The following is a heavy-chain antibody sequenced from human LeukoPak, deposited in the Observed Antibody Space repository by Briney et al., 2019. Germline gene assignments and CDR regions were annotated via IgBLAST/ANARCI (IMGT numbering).Heavy chain of an antibody. CDR2: IWYDGSKK. Sequence: GGSLTLSCAASGFTFSDYGIHGVRQAPGQGLEWVALIWYDGSKKYYADSVKGRFTISRDNTKNTLYLQLNSLRADDTAVYYCARAHSSSSTFDLWGQGALVTVSS. CDR1: GFTFSDYG. V-gene: IGHV3-33*01. J-gene: IGHJ4*02. D-gene: IGHD6-6*01. CDR3: ARAHSSSSTFDL.